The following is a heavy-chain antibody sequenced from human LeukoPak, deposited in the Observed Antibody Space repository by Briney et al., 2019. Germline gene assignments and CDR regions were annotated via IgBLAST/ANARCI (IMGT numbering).Heavy chain of an antibody. CDR3: AKAASKRTDYGDYAFYYYMDV. Sequence: GGSLRLSCAASGFTFSNYGMHWVRQAPGKGLDWVAFIHYDGSNKYYADSVKGRFTISRDNSKNTLYLQMNSLRAEDTAVYYCAKAASKRTDYGDYAFYYYMDVWGKGTTVTISS. CDR2: IHYDGSNK. CDR1: GFTFSNYG. D-gene: IGHD4-17*01. V-gene: IGHV3-30*02. J-gene: IGHJ6*03.